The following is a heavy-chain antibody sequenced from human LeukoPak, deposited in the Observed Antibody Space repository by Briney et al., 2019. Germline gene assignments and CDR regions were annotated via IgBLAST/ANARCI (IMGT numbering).Heavy chain of an antibody. V-gene: IGHV3-48*01. Sequence: GGSLRLSWATSGFTLSSYSMNWVRQAPGKGLEWVSYISSGSTTIYYADSVKGRFTISRDNAKNSLYLQMNSLRAEDTAVYYRARDVEQWLVRVYYFDYWGQGTLVTVSS. CDR1: GFTLSSYS. CDR2: ISSGSTTI. J-gene: IGHJ4*02. CDR3: ARDVEQWLVRVYYFDY. D-gene: IGHD6-19*01.